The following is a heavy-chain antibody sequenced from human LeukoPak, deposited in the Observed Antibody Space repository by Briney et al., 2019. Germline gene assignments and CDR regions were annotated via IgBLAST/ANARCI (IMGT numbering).Heavy chain of an antibody. V-gene: IGHV3-48*01. CDR3: ASGVYSNYVLTDYFDY. J-gene: IGHJ4*02. D-gene: IGHD4-11*01. CDR2: ISSSSSTI. Sequence: GGSLRLSCAASGFTFSGYSMNWVRQAPGQGLELVSYISSSSSTIYYADSVKGRFTISRDNAKNSLYLQMNSLRAEDTAVYYCASGVYSNYVLTDYFDYWGQGTLVTVSS. CDR1: GFTFSGYS.